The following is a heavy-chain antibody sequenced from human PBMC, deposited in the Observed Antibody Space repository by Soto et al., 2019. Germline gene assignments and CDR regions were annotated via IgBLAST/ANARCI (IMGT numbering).Heavy chain of an antibody. CDR1: GYTFTSYG. CDR3: AAMDCGDGSRPGYIFDI. CDR2: ISAYNGNT. D-gene: IGHD2-15*01. Sequence: ASVKVSCKASGYTFTSYGISWVRQAPGQGLEWMGWISAYNGNTNYAQKLQGRVTMTTDTSTSTAYLELSSLRSADTAVFYCAAMDCGDGSRPGYIFDIWGQGTMVTV. J-gene: IGHJ3*02. V-gene: IGHV1-18*01.